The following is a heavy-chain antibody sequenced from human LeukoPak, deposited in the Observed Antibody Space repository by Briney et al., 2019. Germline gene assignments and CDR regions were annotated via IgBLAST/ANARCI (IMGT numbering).Heavy chain of an antibody. Sequence: SQTLSLTCTVSGGSISSGSYYWSWIRQPAGKGLEWIGSIYYSGSTYYNPSLKSRVTISVDTSKNQFSLKLSSVTAADTAVYYCATTSYYYDSPDYWGQGTLVTVSS. D-gene: IGHD3-22*01. V-gene: IGHV4-30-2*03. CDR2: IYYSGST. CDR1: GGSISSGSYY. CDR3: ATTSYYYDSPDY. J-gene: IGHJ4*02.